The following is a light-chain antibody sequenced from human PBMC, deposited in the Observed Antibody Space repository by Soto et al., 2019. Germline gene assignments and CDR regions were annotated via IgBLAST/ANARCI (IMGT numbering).Light chain of an antibody. Sequence: DIQMTQSPSTLSASVGDRVSVTCRASQSIRYWLAWHQQKPGKAPQVLIYDASTLQNGVPSRFSGSGFGTEFTLNISSLQPDDFASYYCQQYHGFPYTFGQGTKVEI. V-gene: IGKV1-5*01. J-gene: IGKJ2*01. CDR2: DAS. CDR3: QQYHGFPYT. CDR1: QSIRYW.